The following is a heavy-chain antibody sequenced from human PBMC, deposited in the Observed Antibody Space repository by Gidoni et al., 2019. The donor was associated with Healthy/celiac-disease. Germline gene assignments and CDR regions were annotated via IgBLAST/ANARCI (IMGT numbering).Heavy chain of an antibody. CDR2: IRSKAYGGKT. CDR3: TSTYYYDSSGYGPVDY. V-gene: IGHV3-49*03. D-gene: IGHD3-22*01. J-gene: IGHJ4*02. Sequence: EVQLVESGGGLVQPGRSLRLSCTASGFTFGAYAMSWFRQAPGKGLEWVGFIRSKAYGGKTEYAASVKGRFTISRDDSKSIAYLKMNSLKTEDTAVYYCTSTYYYDSSGYGPVDYWGQGTLVTVSS. CDR1: GFTFGAYA.